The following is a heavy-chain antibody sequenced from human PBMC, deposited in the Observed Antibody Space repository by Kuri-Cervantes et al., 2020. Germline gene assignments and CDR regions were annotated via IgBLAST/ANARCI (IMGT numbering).Heavy chain of an antibody. CDR1: GGTFSSYT. Sequence: SVKVSCKASGGTFSSYTISWVRQAPGQGLEWMGRIIPILGIANYAQKFQGRVTITADKSTSTAYMELSSLRSEDTAVYYCATHSVGATTSWGDFDYWGQGTLVTVSS. CDR2: IIPILGIA. J-gene: IGHJ4*02. D-gene: IGHD1-26*01. CDR3: ATHSVGATTSWGDFDY. V-gene: IGHV1-69*02.